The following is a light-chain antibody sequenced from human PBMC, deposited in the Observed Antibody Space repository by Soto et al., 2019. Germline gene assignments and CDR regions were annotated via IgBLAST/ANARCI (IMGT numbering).Light chain of an antibody. J-gene: IGKJ4*01. CDR2: GAS. Sequence: EIVMTQSPATLSLSPGQRATLSCRASQSVSSNLAWYQQILGQAPRLLISGASTRATGIPARFTGSGSGTEFTLTISSLQSEDFAVYYCQQYNNWPHSFGGGTKVDIK. CDR1: QSVSSN. CDR3: QQYNNWPHS. V-gene: IGKV3-15*01.